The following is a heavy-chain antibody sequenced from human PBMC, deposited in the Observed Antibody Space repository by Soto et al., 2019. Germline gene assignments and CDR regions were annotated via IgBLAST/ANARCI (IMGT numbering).Heavy chain of an antibody. Sequence: ASVKVSCKASGYSYTRYGISWGRQAPGQGLEWMGWISAYNGNTNYAQKLQGRVTMTTDTSTSTAYMELRSLRSDDTAVYYCARDPKQQLPLGRQDYWGQGILVTVSS. CDR2: ISAYNGNT. D-gene: IGHD6-13*01. J-gene: IGHJ4*02. CDR1: GYSYTRYG. CDR3: ARDPKQQLPLGRQDY. V-gene: IGHV1-18*01.